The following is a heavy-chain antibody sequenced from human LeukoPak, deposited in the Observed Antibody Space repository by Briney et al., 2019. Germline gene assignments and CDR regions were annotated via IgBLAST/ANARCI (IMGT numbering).Heavy chain of an antibody. CDR2: FDPEDGET. Sequence: LWASVKVSCKVSGYTLTELSMHWVRQAPGKGLEWMGGFDPEDGETIYAQKFQGRVTMTEDTSTDTAYMELSRLRSEDTAVYYCAVTMVRGWWDYYYYYMDVWGKGTTVTISS. D-gene: IGHD3-10*01. J-gene: IGHJ6*03. V-gene: IGHV1-24*01. CDR3: AVTMVRGWWDYYYYYMDV. CDR1: GYTLTELS.